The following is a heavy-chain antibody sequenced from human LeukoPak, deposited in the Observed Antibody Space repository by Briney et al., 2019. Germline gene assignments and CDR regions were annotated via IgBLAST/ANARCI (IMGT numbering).Heavy chain of an antibody. D-gene: IGHD3-22*01. CDR1: GGSISSGGYS. Sequence: SQTLSLTCAVSGGSISSGGYSWSWIRQPPGKGLEWIGYIYHSGSTYYNPSLKSRVTISVDRSKNQFSLKLSSVTAADTAVYYCARSESRYYDSSGYLLRPYFDYWGQGTLVTVSS. J-gene: IGHJ4*02. CDR3: ARSESRYYDSSGYLLRPYFDY. V-gene: IGHV4-30-2*02. CDR2: IYHSGST.